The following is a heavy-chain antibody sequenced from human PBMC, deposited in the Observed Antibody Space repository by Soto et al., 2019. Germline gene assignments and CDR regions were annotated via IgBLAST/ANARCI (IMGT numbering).Heavy chain of an antibody. Sequence: SETLSLTCFVSGGSVNSDYYYWTWIRQPPGKGLEWIGYIYNSGRTYYNPSLKSRLSISMDTSRNQFSLKLTSVTAADTAVFYCAREHSNSPEASDIRGQGSLVTISS. J-gene: IGHJ4*02. CDR3: AREHSNSPEASDI. V-gene: IGHV4-61*01. CDR2: IYNSGRT. CDR1: GGSVNSDYYY. D-gene: IGHD4-4*01.